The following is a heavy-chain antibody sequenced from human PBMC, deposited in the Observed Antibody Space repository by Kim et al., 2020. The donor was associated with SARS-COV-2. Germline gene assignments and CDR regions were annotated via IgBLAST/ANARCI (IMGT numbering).Heavy chain of an antibody. J-gene: IGHJ4*02. V-gene: IGHV4-34*01. CDR3: ARRSMGQIRVFDY. CDR2: ITHSGST. D-gene: IGHD3-16*01. Sequence: SETLSLTCAVYGGSFSGYYWRWIRQPPGKGLEWIGEITHSGSTNYNPSLKSRVTILVDTSKNQFSLKLSSVTAADTAVYYCARRSMGQIRVFDYWGQGTLVTVSS. CDR1: GGSFSGYY.